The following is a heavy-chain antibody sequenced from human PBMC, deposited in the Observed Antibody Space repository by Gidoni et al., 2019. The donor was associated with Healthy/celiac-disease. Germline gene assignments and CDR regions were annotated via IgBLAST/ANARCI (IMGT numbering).Heavy chain of an antibody. D-gene: IGHD2-2*01. CDR1: GFTFSSYA. V-gene: IGHV3-23*01. CDR3: AKDWWGYCSSTSCPYYFDY. Sequence: EVQLLESGGGLVQPGGSLRLSCAASGFTFSSYAMSWVRQAPGKGLEWVSAISGSGGSTYYADSVKGRFTISRDNSKNTLYLQMNSLRAEDTAVYYCAKDWWGYCSSTSCPYYFDYWGQGTLVTVSS. CDR2: ISGSGGST. J-gene: IGHJ4*02.